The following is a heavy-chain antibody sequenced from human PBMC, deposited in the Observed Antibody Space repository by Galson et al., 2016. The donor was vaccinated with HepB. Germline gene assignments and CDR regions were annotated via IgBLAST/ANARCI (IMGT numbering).Heavy chain of an antibody. CDR1: GFTFSSYS. V-gene: IGHV3-21*01. J-gene: IGHJ6*02. CDR2: ISSSSSYI. CDR3: ARELTYYDFWRGYSYPKYYYYGMDV. Sequence: SLRLSCAASGFTFSSYSMNWVRQAPGKGLEWVSSISSSSSYIYYADSVKGRFTISRDNAKNSLYLQMNSLRAEDTAVYYCARELTYYDFWRGYSYPKYYYYGMDVWGQGTTVTVSS. D-gene: IGHD3-3*01.